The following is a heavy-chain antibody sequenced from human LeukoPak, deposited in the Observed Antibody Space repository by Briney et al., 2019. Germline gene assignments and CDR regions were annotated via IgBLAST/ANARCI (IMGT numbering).Heavy chain of an antibody. CDR1: GYTFTGYY. J-gene: IGHJ6*03. CDR3: ARDVGEYYYMDV. D-gene: IGHD2-15*01. Sequence: ASVKVSCKAFGYTFTGYYMHWVRQAPGQGLEWMGWINPNSGGTNYAQKFQGRVTMTRDTSISTAYMELSRLRSEDTAVYYCARDVGEYYYMDVWGKGTTVTVSS. V-gene: IGHV1-2*02. CDR2: INPNSGGT.